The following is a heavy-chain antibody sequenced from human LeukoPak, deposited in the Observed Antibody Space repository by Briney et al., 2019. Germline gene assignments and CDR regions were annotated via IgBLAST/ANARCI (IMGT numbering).Heavy chain of an antibody. D-gene: IGHD1-14*01. J-gene: IGHJ5*01. CDR2: MSKDGRGI. CDR3: GRESPETGEYWIDS. CDR1: GFTFSRYW. V-gene: IGHV3-74*03. Sequence: GGSLRLSCAASGFTFSRYWMHWVRQAPGQGLVWVSRMSKDGRGIMYADSVKGRFTISRDNAKNTLFLQMNGLRADDTGLYYCGRESPETGEYWIDSWDQGTLVTVSS.